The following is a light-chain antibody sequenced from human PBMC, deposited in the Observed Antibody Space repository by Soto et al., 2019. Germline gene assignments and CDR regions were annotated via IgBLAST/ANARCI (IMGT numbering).Light chain of an antibody. Sequence: ISMPHPPGPLSESPGERATLSCRASQSVKGTLAWYQQRPGQAPRLLIYGASSRATGVPAGFSGGGSGTDFTLTISRLQSEDFAVYYCQQYNNWPLTFGQGTRLEIK. J-gene: IGKJ5*01. CDR2: GAS. V-gene: IGKV3D-15*01. CDR3: QQYNNWPLT. CDR1: QSVKGT.